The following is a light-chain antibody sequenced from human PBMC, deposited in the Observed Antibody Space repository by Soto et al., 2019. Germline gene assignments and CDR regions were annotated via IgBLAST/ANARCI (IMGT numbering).Light chain of an antibody. CDR3: CSYGGDRI. J-gene: IGLJ2*01. V-gene: IGLV2-23*02. CDR2: EVN. CDR1: SSNVGGYNF. Sequence: QSALTQPASVSGSPGQSIAISCTGTSSNVGGYNFVSWYQQHPGKAPKLLIYEVNKWPSGVSNRFSGSKSDNTASLTISGLQAEYDADYYCCSYGGDRIFGGGTKLTVL.